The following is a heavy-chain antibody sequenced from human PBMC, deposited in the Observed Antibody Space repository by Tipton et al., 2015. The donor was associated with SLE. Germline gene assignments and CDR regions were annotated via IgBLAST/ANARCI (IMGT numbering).Heavy chain of an antibody. CDR2: INHSGST. CDR3: VRGGGSSSGRWFDP. J-gene: IGHJ5*02. CDR1: GVSFSGYY. D-gene: IGHD3-10*01. V-gene: IGHV4-34*01. Sequence: TLSLTCAVYGVSFSGYYWSWIRQPPGKGLEWIGEINHSGSTNYNPSLKSRVTISVDTSKNQFSLKLSSVTAADTAVYYCVRGGGSSSGRWFDPWGRGTLVTVSS.